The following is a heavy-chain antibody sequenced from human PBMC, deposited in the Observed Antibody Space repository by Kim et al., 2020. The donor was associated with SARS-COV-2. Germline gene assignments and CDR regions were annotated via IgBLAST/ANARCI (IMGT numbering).Heavy chain of an antibody. CDR3: ARHPTGKVLRFFEWLLYLDC. J-gene: IGHJ4*02. CDR1: GGSISSSSYY. D-gene: IGHD3-3*01. CDR2: IYYSGST. V-gene: IGHV4-39*01. Sequence: SETLSLTCTVSGGSISSSSYYWGWIRQPPGKGLEWIGSIYYSGSTYYNPSLTSRVTISVDTSKNQFFLKLSSVTAADTAVYYCARHPTGKVLRFFEWLLYLDCWGQGTLVTVSS.